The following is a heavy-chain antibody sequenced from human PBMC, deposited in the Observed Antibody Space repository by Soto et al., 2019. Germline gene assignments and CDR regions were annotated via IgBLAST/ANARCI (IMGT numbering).Heavy chain of an antibody. CDR2: IKQDGSEK. D-gene: IGHD5-12*01. CDR1: GFTFSSYW. J-gene: IGHJ4*02. V-gene: IGHV3-7*01. Sequence: PGRSLRLSCAASGFTFSSYWMSWVRQAPGKGLEWVANIKQDGSEKYYVDSVKGRFTISRDNAKNSLYLQMNSLRAEDTAVYYCARDVVATIWDYFDYWGQGTLVTVSS. CDR3: ARDVVATIWDYFDY.